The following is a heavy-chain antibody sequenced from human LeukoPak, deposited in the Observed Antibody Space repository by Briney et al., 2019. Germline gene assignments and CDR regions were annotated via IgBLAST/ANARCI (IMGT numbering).Heavy chain of an antibody. D-gene: IGHD3-9*01. CDR3: ARVVSYFDWFDP. J-gene: IGHJ5*02. V-gene: IGHV4-59*01. Sequence: SETLSLTCTVSGGSISSYYWSWIRQPPGKGLEWIGYIYYSGSTNYNPSLKSRVTISVDTSKNQFSLKLSSVTAADTAVYYCARVVSYFDWFDPWGQGTLVTVSS. CDR2: IYYSGST. CDR1: GGSISSYY.